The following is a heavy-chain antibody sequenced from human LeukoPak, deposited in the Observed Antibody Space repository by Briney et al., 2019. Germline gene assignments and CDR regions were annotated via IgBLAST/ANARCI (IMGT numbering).Heavy chain of an antibody. Sequence: SETLSLTCTVSGGSISSYYWSWIQQPAGKGLEWIGRIYTSGSTNYNPSLKSRVTMSVDTSKNQFSLKLSSVTAADTAVYYCAVTGTTLWYFDLWGRGTLVTVSS. CDR3: AVTGTTLWYFDL. J-gene: IGHJ2*01. D-gene: IGHD1-7*01. V-gene: IGHV4-4*07. CDR2: IYTSGST. CDR1: GGSISSYY.